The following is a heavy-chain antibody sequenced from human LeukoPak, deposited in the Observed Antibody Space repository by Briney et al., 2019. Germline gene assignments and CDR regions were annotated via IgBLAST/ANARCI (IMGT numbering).Heavy chain of an antibody. Sequence: SETLSLTCTVSGYSISSGYYWGWIRQPPGKGLEWIGSIYHSGSTYYNPSLKSRVTISVDTSKNQFSLKLTSVTAADTAVYYCARGPYKYDGSGAFDIWGQGTMVTVSS. V-gene: IGHV4-38-2*02. CDR2: IYHSGST. CDR1: GYSISSGYY. CDR3: ARGPYKYDGSGAFDI. D-gene: IGHD3-22*01. J-gene: IGHJ3*02.